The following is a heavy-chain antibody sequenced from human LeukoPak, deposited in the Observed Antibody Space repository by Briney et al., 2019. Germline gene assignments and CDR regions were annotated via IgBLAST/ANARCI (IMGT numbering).Heavy chain of an antibody. D-gene: IGHD3-9*01. CDR1: GGSVSDYY. V-gene: IGHV4-59*02. CDR3: ARAGDILTGRPLDD. J-gene: IGHJ4*02. Sequence: PSETLSLTCTISGGSVSDYYWSWIRQSPGKGLEWIGYIYYTGSTTYNPSLKSRVTISADTSKNQFSLKLTSVTAADTAVYYCARAGDILTGRPLDDWGQGTLVTVSS. CDR2: IYYTGST.